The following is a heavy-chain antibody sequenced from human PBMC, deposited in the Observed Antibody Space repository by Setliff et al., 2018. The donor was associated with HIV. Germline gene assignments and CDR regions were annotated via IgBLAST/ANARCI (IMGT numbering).Heavy chain of an antibody. Sequence: ASVKVSCKASGYSFTSSGVSWVRQASGQGLEWMGWINIRNGNTNYAQKFQGRVTMTTDTSTSTAYMGLRSLRSEDTAVYYCASPYDSGDYNAFDIWGQGKMVTVSS. CDR1: GYSFTSSG. J-gene: IGHJ3*02. CDR3: ASPYDSGDYNAFDI. CDR2: INIRNGNT. D-gene: IGHD4-17*01. V-gene: IGHV1-18*01.